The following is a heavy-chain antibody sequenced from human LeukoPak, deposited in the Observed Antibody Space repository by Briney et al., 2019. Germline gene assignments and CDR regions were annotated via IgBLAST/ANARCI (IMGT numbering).Heavy chain of an antibody. V-gene: IGHV1-18*01. CDR2: ISAYNGNT. CDR3: ARGIIKRNYYYYYMDV. CDR1: GYTFTSYG. J-gene: IGHJ6*03. D-gene: IGHD3-10*01. Sequence: ASVKVSCKASGYTFTSYGISWVRQAPGQGLEWMGWISAYNGNTNYAQKFQGRVTMTRNTSISTAYMELSSLRSEDTAVYYCARGIIKRNYYYYYMDVWGKGTTVTISS.